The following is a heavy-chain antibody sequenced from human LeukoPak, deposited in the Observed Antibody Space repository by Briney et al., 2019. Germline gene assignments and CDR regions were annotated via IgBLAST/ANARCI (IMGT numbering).Heavy chain of an antibody. CDR1: GFTFSSYA. Sequence: SGRSLRLSCAASGFTFSSYAMHWVRQAPGKGLEWVAVISYDGSNKYYADSVKGRFTISRDNSKNTLYLQMNSLRAEDTAVYYCARFDGYYGSGSYYNPESPFDYWGQGTLVTVSS. J-gene: IGHJ4*02. D-gene: IGHD3-10*01. CDR2: ISYDGSNK. CDR3: ARFDGYYGSGSYYNPESPFDY. V-gene: IGHV3-30*04.